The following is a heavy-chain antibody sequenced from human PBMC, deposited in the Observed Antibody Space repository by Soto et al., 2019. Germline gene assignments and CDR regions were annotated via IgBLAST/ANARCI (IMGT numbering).Heavy chain of an antibody. Sequence: SGGSLRLSCAASGFTFSNALMSWVRQSPGKGLEWVGRIKSKTDGGTTDYAAPVKGRFTISRDDSKNTLYLQMNSLKTEDTAVYYCTTPIIVVPAAIYYYYGMDVWGQGTTVTVSS. CDR3: TTPIIVVPAAIYYYYGMDV. CDR1: GFTFSNAL. D-gene: IGHD2-2*02. CDR2: IKSKTDGGTT. V-gene: IGHV3-15*01. J-gene: IGHJ6*02.